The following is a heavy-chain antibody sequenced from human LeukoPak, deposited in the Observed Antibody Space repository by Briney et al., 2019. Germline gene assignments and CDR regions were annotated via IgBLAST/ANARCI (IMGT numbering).Heavy chain of an antibody. D-gene: IGHD6-25*01. CDR1: GGSISPYY. CDR2: IFYNENT. Sequence: PSETLSLTCSVSGGSISPYYWSWIRQPPGKGLEWIGYIFYNENTNYNLPLKSRVTISVDTSKNQFSLKLSSVTAADTAVYYCARKAANSGAFDVWGLGTMVTVSS. CDR3: ARKAANSGAFDV. J-gene: IGHJ3*01. V-gene: IGHV4-59*08.